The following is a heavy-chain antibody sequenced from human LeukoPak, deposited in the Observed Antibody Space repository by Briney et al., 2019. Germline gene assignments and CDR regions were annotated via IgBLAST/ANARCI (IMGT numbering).Heavy chain of an antibody. Sequence: GGSLRLSCAASGFTFSSYAMSWVRQAPGKGLEWVSDISGSGSNTYYADSVKGRFTISRDNSKNTLYLQMNSLRAEDTAVYYCAKAVVVVITAGWYFDLWGRGTLVTVSS. V-gene: IGHV3-23*01. CDR2: ISGSGSNT. D-gene: IGHD3-22*01. CDR3: AKAVVVVITAGWYFDL. CDR1: GFTFSSYA. J-gene: IGHJ2*01.